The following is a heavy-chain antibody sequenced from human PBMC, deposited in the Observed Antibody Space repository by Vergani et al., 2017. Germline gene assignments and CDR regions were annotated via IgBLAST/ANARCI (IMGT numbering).Heavy chain of an antibody. CDR3: ATETLTCSSTSCYYAFDI. J-gene: IGHJ3*02. Sequence: QVQLVQSGAEVQKPGASVKVSCKVSGYTLTEFSMHWVRQAPGKGLEWMGGFDPEDGETIYAQKFQCRVTMTEDTSTDTAYMELSSLRSEDTAVYYCATETLTCSSTSCYYAFDIWGQGTMVTVSA. V-gene: IGHV1-24*01. CDR2: FDPEDGET. CDR1: GYTLTEFS. D-gene: IGHD2-2*01.